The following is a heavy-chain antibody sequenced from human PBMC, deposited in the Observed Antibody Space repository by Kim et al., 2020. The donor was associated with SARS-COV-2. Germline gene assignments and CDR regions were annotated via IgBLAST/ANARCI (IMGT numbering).Heavy chain of an antibody. J-gene: IGHJ5*02. Sequence: SETLSLPCAVYGGSFSDYYWRWIRQPPGKGLEWIGEINHSGSTNYNPSLKSRVTIAVDTSKNQFSLKLSSVAAADSAVYYCARASSTRNWLDPWGQGTLVTVSS. CDR1: GGSFSDYY. CDR3: ARASSTRNWLDP. CDR2: INHSGST. V-gene: IGHV4-34*01. D-gene: IGHD6-13*01.